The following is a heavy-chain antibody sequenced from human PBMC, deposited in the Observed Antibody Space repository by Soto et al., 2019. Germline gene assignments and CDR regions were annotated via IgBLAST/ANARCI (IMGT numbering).Heavy chain of an antibody. D-gene: IGHD6-13*01. CDR1: GFTFNDYY. CDR3: AKVSSSWYPRPPYYFDY. V-gene: IGHV3-23*01. J-gene: IGHJ4*02. CDR2: ISGSGGST. Sequence: PXGWLRLSGSVSGFTFNDYYMSWIRQAPGKGLEWVSAISGSGGSTYYADSVKGRFTISRDNCKNTLYLQMNSLRAEDTAVYYCAKVSSSWYPRPPYYFDYWGQGTLVTVSS.